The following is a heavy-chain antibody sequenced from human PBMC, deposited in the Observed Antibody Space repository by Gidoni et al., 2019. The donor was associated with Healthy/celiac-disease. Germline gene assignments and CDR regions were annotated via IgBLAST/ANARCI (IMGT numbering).Heavy chain of an antibody. CDR2: IYYSGST. CDR3: ARLDYDSSGYYSLDY. Sequence: QVQLQESGPGLVKPSETLSLTCTVSGGSISSYYWSWIRQPPGKGLEWIGYIYYSGSTNYNPSLKSRVTISVDTSKNQFSLKLSSVTAADTAVYYCARLDYDSSGYYSLDYWGQGTLVTVSS. V-gene: IGHV4-59*01. J-gene: IGHJ4*02. CDR1: GGSISSYY. D-gene: IGHD3-22*01.